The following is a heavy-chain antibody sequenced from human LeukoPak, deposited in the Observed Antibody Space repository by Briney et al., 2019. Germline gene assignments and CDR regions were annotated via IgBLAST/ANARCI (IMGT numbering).Heavy chain of an antibody. CDR1: GGSISSYY. D-gene: IGHD2-2*01. J-gene: IGHJ4*02. V-gene: IGHV4-38-2*02. CDR2: IYHSGST. CDR3: ARHSYCSSASCYYISQY. Sequence: SETLSLTCTVSGGSISSYYWGWIRQPPGKGLEWIGSIYHSGSTYYNPSLKSRVTISVDTSKNQFSLKLSSVTAADTAVYYCARHSYCSSASCYYISQYWGQGTLVTVSS.